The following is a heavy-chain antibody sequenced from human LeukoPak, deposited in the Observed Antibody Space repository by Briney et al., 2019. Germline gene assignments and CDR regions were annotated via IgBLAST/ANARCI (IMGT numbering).Heavy chain of an antibody. D-gene: IGHD6-19*01. Sequence: SETLSLTCTVSGGSISSYYWSWIRQPPGKGLEWIGYIYYSGSTNYNPSLKSRVTISVDTSKNQFSLKVSSVTAADTAVYYCARASGWNGDYFDYWGQGTLVTVSS. CDR3: ARASGWNGDYFDY. CDR2: IYYSGST. J-gene: IGHJ4*02. V-gene: IGHV4-59*08. CDR1: GGSISSYY.